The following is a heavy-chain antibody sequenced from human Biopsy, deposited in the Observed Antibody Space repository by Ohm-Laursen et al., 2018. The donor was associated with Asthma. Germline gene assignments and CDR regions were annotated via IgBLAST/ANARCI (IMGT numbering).Heavy chain of an antibody. V-gene: IGHV1-24*01. CDR2: HDHEEGGT. J-gene: IGHJ4*02. CDR3: ARSYDTDSYPVLVLDY. Sequence: GASVKVSCKLSGYSLTDLSMHWVRQAPGQGLEWMGGHDHEEGGTVNARRFQGRVTMTEDTSTDTAYMELSRLRSEDTAVYYCARSYDTDSYPVLVLDYWGQGTLVTVSS. CDR1: GYSLTDLS. D-gene: IGHD3-22*01.